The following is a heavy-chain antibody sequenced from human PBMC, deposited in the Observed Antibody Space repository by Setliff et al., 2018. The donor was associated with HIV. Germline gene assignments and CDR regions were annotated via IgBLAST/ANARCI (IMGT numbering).Heavy chain of an antibody. Sequence: SETLSLTCTVSGGSISSGSYYWNWIRQPAGKGLEWIGRIYTSGSTNYNPSLKSRVTISVDTSRNQFSLKLSSVTAADTAVYYCARHGGITGTTDAFDIWGQGTMVTVSS. V-gene: IGHV4-61*02. CDR3: ARHGGITGTTDAFDI. CDR1: GGSISSGSYY. D-gene: IGHD1-7*01. J-gene: IGHJ3*02. CDR2: IYTSGST.